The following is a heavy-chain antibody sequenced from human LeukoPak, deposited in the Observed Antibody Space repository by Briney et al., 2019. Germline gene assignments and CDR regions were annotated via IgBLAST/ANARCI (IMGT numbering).Heavy chain of an antibody. J-gene: IGHJ4*02. Sequence: ASVKVSSRASGYTFTTYYLHWVRPAPPQGREGVGILNPNGGDTGYARKFLGRVTMTRDTSTSTVYMELSSLRSEDTAVYYCARGEGYRVGAWWYFDYWGQGTLVTVSS. D-gene: IGHD1-26*01. CDR1: GYTFTTYY. CDR2: LNPNGGDT. CDR3: ARGEGYRVGAWWYFDY. V-gene: IGHV1-46*01.